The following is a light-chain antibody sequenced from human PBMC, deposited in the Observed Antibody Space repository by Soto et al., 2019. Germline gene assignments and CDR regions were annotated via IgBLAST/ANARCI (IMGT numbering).Light chain of an antibody. V-gene: IGLV2-14*01. Sequence: QSALTQPASVSGSPGQSITISCTGTSSDVGAYNYVSWYQQHPGKAPKLMIYEVSNRPSGVSNRFSGSKSGNTASLTISGLQAEDEGDYYCSSYTSGSTWVFGGGTKLIVL. CDR3: SSYTSGSTWV. CDR1: SSDVGAYNY. CDR2: EVS. J-gene: IGLJ3*02.